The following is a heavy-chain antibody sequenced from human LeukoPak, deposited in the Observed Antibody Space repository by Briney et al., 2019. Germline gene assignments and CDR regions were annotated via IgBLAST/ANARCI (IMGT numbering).Heavy chain of an antibody. D-gene: IGHD3-3*01. CDR3: ARSLRFLEWFPNFDY. V-gene: IGHV1-69*01. CDR1: ADTFSSYA. J-gene: IGHJ4*02. Sequence: SVKVSCKASADTFSSYAISWVRQAPGQGLEWMGGIIPIFGTANYAQKFQGRVTITADESTSTAYLELSSLRSEDTAVYYCARSLRFLEWFPNFDYWGQGTLVTVSS. CDR2: IIPIFGTA.